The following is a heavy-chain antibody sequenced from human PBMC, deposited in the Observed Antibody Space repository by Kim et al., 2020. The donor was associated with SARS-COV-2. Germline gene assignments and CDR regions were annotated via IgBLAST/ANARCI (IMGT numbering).Heavy chain of an antibody. V-gene: IGHV1-18*01. Sequence: AYNGNTTYAQKFTGRVTMTTDTSTSTAYMELRSLRSDDTAVYYCARGKDYWGQGTLVTVSS. CDR3: ARGKDY. J-gene: IGHJ4*02. CDR2: AYNGNT.